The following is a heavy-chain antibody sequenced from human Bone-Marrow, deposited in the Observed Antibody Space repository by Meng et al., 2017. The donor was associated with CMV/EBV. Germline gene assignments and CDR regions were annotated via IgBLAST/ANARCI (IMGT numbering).Heavy chain of an antibody. CDR2: IKQDGSEK. Sequence: GGSLRLSCAGSGFTFSSYEMNWVRQAPGKGLEWVANIKQDGSEKYYVDSVKGRFTISRDNAKNSLYLQMNSLRAEDTAVYYCARDHFADIVLMVYADYYYYGMDVWGQGTTVTVSS. D-gene: IGHD2-8*01. J-gene: IGHJ6*02. CDR3: ARDHFADIVLMVYADYYYYGMDV. V-gene: IGHV3-7*01. CDR1: GFTFSSYE.